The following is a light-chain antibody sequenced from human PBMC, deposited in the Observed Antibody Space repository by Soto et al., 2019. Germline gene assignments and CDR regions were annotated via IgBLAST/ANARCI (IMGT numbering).Light chain of an antibody. J-gene: IGKJ4*01. CDR2: DAS. CDR1: QSVSSY. V-gene: IGKV3-11*01. CDR3: QQRSNWLT. Sequence: EIVLTQSPATLSLSPGERATLSCRASQSVSSYLVLYQQKPGQAPRLLIYDASNRATGIPARFSGSGSGTDFTLTISSLEPEDFAVYYCQQRSNWLTFGGGTKVDIK.